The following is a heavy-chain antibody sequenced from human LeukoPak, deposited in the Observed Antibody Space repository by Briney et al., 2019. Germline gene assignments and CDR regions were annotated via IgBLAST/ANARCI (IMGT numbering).Heavy chain of an antibody. CDR3: TKGQLWASGRAFDI. CDR2: INSDGRST. J-gene: IGHJ3*02. Sequence: GGSLRLSCAVSGFTFSCYYMHWVRQAPGKGLVWVSRINSDGRSTSYADSVKGRFTISRDNAKNTLYLQMNSLRAEDTAVYYCTKGQLWASGRAFDIWGQGTMVTVSS. D-gene: IGHD3-16*01. CDR1: GFTFSCYY. V-gene: IGHV3-74*01.